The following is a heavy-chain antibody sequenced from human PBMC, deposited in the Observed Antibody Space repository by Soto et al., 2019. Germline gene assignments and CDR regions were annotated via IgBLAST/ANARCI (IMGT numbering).Heavy chain of an antibody. Sequence: GGSLRLSCAASGFTFSGSAMHWVRQASGKGLEWVGRIRSKANSYATAYAASVKGRFTISRDDSKNTAYLQMNSLKTEDTAVYYCTTRHVGSCSSTSCWIDYWGQGTLVTSPQ. J-gene: IGHJ4*02. V-gene: IGHV3-73*01. CDR1: GFTFSGSA. CDR2: IRSKANSYAT. D-gene: IGHD2-2*01. CDR3: TTRHVGSCSSTSCWIDY.